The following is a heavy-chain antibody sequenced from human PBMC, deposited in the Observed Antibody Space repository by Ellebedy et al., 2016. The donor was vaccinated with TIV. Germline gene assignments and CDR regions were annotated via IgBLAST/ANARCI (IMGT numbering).Heavy chain of an antibody. V-gene: IGHV3-48*02. D-gene: IGHD2-8*01. Sequence: GESLKISCAASGFLFSNFNMQLVRQAPGKGLEWLSYISSRGDTIYYADSVKGRFTISRDNAKTSLYLQMNSLRDEDTAVYYCAFPWVSGWFFDVWGRGTLVTVSS. CDR2: ISSRGDTI. J-gene: IGHJ2*01. CDR1: GFLFSNFN. CDR3: AFPWVSGWFFDV.